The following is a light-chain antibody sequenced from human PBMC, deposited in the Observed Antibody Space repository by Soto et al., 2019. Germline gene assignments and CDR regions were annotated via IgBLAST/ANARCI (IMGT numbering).Light chain of an antibody. Sequence: EIVLTQSPGTLSLSPGERATLSCRASQSVRDRYLAWYQQKPGQAPSLLIYDTSTRATGVPDRFSGSGSGTDFALTISRVEPEDFAIYFCQVRTDWPPFKYTFGHGTKLEVK. V-gene: IGKV3D-20*02. J-gene: IGKJ2*01. CDR3: QVRTDWPPFKYT. CDR2: DTS. CDR1: QSVRDRY.